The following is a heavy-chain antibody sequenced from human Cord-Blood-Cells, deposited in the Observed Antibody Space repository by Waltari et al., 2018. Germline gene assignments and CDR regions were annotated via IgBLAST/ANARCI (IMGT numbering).Heavy chain of an antibody. CDR1: GGPFSGYH. D-gene: IGHD6-13*01. Sequence: QVQLQQWGAGLLKPSETMSLTWSVYGGPFSGYHCSWIRQPPGKGLEWIGEINHSGSTNYNPSLKSRVTISVDTSKNQFSLKLSSVTAADTAVYYCARRGIAAAGFDYWGQGTLVTVSS. J-gene: IGHJ4*02. CDR3: ARRGIAAAGFDY. CDR2: INHSGST. V-gene: IGHV4-34*01.